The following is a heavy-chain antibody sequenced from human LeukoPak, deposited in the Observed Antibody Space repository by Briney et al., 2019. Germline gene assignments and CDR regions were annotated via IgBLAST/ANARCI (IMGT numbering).Heavy chain of an antibody. J-gene: IGHJ4*02. CDR1: GYTFTTYG. CDR2: INVFNGNK. Sequence: KPGASVKVSCKASGYTFTTYGISWARQAPGQGLEWMGWINVFNGNKRYAQKFQGRVTLTTDTSTSTAYMEVGSLRSDDTAVYYCARDHFDFLAGYYDYWGQGTLVSVSS. V-gene: IGHV1-18*01. D-gene: IGHD3-9*01. CDR3: ARDHFDFLAGYYDY.